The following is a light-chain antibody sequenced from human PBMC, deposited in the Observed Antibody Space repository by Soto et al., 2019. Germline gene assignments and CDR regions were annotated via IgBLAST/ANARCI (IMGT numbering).Light chain of an antibody. CDR3: QQYNNWPPLT. V-gene: IGKV3-15*01. CDR2: GAS. CDR1: QSVSSN. Sequence: EIVMTQSPATPSVSPGERATLSCRASQSVSSNLAWYQQKPGQAPRLLIYGASTRATGIPARFSGSGSGTEFTLTISSLQSEAFAVYYCQQYNNWPPLTFGGGTKVEIK. J-gene: IGKJ4*01.